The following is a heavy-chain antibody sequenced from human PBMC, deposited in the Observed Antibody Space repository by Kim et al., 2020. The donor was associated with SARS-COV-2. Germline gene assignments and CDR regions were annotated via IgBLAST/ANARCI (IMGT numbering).Heavy chain of an antibody. D-gene: IGHD6-19*01. J-gene: IGHJ4*02. CDR3: ARAQWLVT. V-gene: IGHV4-59*01. CDR2: GST. Sequence: GSTNYHPSLKSRVTISVDTSKNQFSLKLSSVTAADTAVYYCARAQWLVTWGQGTLVTVSS.